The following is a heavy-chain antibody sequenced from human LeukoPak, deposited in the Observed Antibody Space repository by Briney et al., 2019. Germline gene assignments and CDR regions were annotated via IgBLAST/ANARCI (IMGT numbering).Heavy chain of an antibody. CDR1: RFTFSSYE. CDR2: ISSSGSTI. J-gene: IGHJ4*02. D-gene: IGHD2-2*01. CDR3: ARDSRVPAGPYYFDY. V-gene: IGHV3-48*03. Sequence: GGSLRLSCAASRFTFSSYEMNWVRQSPGKGLEWVSYISSSGSTIYYADSVKGRFTIYRDNAKNSLHLQMNSLRAEDTAVCYCARDSRVPAGPYYFDYWGQGTLVTVSS.